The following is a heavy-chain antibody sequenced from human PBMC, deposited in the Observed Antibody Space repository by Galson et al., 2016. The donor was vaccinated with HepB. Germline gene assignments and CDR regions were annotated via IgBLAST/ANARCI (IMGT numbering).Heavy chain of an antibody. CDR2: ISGYNGDA. D-gene: IGHD5-18*01. CDR3: ARAPWTHNGDY. V-gene: IGHV1-18*01. J-gene: IGHJ4*02. CDR1: GYTFTSYG. Sequence: SVKVSCKASGYTFTSYGVSWVRQAPGQGLEWMGWISGYNGDANYAQKLQGRVTMTTDTSTSTAYMDLRSLRSDDTAVYYCARAPWTHNGDYWGQGTLVTVSS.